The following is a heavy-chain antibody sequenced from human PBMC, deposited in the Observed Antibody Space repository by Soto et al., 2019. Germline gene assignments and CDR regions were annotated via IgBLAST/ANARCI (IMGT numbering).Heavy chain of an antibody. CDR1: GGSISSSSYY. CDR3: ARGRRDGYNYFDY. J-gene: IGHJ4*02. V-gene: IGHV4-39*07. D-gene: IGHD5-12*01. CDR2: IYYSGST. Sequence: SETLSLTCTVSGGSISSSSYYWGWIRQPPGKGLEWIGSIYYSGSTNYNPSLKSRVTISVDTSKNQFSLKLSSVTAADTAVYYCARGRRDGYNYFDYWGQGTLVTVSS.